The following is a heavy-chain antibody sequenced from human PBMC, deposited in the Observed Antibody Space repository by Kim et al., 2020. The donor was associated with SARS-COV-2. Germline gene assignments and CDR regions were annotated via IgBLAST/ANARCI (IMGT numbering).Heavy chain of an antibody. V-gene: IGHV3-64*01. D-gene: IGHD2-8*01. CDR3: ARAMVGDHVFYYYGMDV. J-gene: IGHJ6*02. Sequence: NSVKGRFTISRDNSKNTLYLQMGSLRAEDMAVYYCARAMVGDHVFYYYGMDVWGQGTTVTVSS.